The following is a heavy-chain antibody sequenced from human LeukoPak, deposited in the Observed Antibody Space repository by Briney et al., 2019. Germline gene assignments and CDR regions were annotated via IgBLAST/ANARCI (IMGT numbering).Heavy chain of an antibody. D-gene: IGHD3-10*01. CDR2: INHSGST. J-gene: IGHJ4*02. CDR1: GGSFSGYY. Sequence: SETLSLTCAVYGGSFSGYYWSWIRQPPGKGLEWIGEINHSGSTYYNPSLKSRVTISVDTSKNQFSLKLSSVTAADTAVYYCARHGGSGPGYFDYWGQGTLVTVSS. V-gene: IGHV4-34*01. CDR3: ARHGGSGPGYFDY.